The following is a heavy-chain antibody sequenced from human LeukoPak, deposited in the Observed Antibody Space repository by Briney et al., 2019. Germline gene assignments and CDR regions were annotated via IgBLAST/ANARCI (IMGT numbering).Heavy chain of an antibody. D-gene: IGHD3-16*01. Sequence: SETLSLTCTVSGDSISSYYWSWIRQPPGKGLEWIGYIYHSGSTNYNPSLKSRVTISADTSKDQFSLKLASVTAADTAVYYCARARGDPDYFDYWGQGTLVTVSS. CDR1: GDSISSYY. CDR2: IYHSGST. J-gene: IGHJ4*02. V-gene: IGHV4-59*01. CDR3: ARARGDPDYFDY.